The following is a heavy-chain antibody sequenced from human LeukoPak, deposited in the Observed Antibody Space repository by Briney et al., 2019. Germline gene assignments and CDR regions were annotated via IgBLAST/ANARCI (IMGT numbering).Heavy chain of an antibody. D-gene: IGHD1-26*01. CDR1: GFTFSSYG. J-gene: IGHJ6*03. Sequence: GGSLRLSCAASGFTFSSYGMHWVRQAPGKGLEWVAFIRYDGSNKYYADSVKGRFTISRDNSKDTLYLQMNSLRAEDTAVYYCAKNRGAGSHYYYHMNVWGKGTTVTVSS. V-gene: IGHV3-30*02. CDR2: IRYDGSNK. CDR3: AKNRGAGSHYYYHMNV.